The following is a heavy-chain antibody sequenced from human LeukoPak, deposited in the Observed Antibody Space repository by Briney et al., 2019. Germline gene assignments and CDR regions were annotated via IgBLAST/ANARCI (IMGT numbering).Heavy chain of an antibody. J-gene: IGHJ6*02. CDR3: ARSVDTATVTGYYYGMDV. D-gene: IGHD5-18*01. CDR1: GFTFSDYY. CDR2: ISSSSSYT. Sequence: GGSLRLSCAASGFTFSDYYMSWIRQAPGKGLEWVSYISSSSSYTNYADSVKGRFTISRDNAKNSLYLQMNSLRAEDTAVYYCARSVDTATVTGYYYGMDVWGQGTTVTVSS. V-gene: IGHV3-11*06.